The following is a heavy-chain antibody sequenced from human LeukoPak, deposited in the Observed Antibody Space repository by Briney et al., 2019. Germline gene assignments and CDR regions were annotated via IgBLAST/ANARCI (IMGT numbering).Heavy chain of an antibody. Sequence: SETLSLTCTVSGGSISSSSYYWGWIRQPPGKGLEWIGSIYYSGSTHYNPSLKSRVTISVDTSKNQFSLKLSSVTAADTAVYYCARPAYYYDSSGSDYWGQGTLVTVSS. CDR2: IYYSGST. CDR3: ARPAYYYDSSGSDY. CDR1: GGSISSSSYY. V-gene: IGHV4-39*01. D-gene: IGHD3-22*01. J-gene: IGHJ4*02.